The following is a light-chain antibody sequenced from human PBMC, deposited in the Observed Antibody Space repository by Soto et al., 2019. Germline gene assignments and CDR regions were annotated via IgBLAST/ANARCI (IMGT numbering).Light chain of an antibody. CDR1: SSNIGNNS. Sequence: QSVLTQPPSVSAAPGQKVTISCSGSSSNIGNNSVSWYQHLPGTAPKFLIYDNNERPSGIPDRFSASKSGTSATLGITGLQTGDEADYYCVTWDSGLSAVLFGGGTKLTFL. CDR3: VTWDSGLSAVL. J-gene: IGLJ3*02. CDR2: DNN. V-gene: IGLV1-51*01.